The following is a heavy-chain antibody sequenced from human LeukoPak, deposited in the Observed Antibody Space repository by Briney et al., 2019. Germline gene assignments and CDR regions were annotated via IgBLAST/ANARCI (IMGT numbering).Heavy chain of an antibody. CDR2: ISAYNGNT. V-gene: IGHV1-18*01. CDR1: GYTFTSYG. CDR3: VRFTYYDFWSGYPSYGMDV. J-gene: IGHJ6*02. Sequence: ASVKVSCKASGYTFTSYGISWVRQAPGQGLEWMGWISAYNGNTNYAQKLQGRVTMTTDTSTSTAYMELRSLRSDDTAVYYCVRFTYYDFWSGYPSYGMDVWGQGTTVTVSS. D-gene: IGHD3-3*01.